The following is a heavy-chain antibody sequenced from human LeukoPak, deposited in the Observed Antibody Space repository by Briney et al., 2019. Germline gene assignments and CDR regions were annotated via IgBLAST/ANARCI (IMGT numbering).Heavy chain of an antibody. CDR1: GGSISSYY. D-gene: IGHD4-23*01. J-gene: IGHJ4*02. CDR2: IYYSGST. CDR3: ARSNYDYGGRGLQQEYYFDY. Sequence: SETLSLTCTVSGGSISSYYWSWIRQPPGKGLGWIGYIYYSGSTNYNPSLKSRVTISVDTSKNQFSLKLSSVTAADTAVYYCARSNYDYGGRGLQQEYYFDYWGQGTLVTVSS. V-gene: IGHV4-59*01.